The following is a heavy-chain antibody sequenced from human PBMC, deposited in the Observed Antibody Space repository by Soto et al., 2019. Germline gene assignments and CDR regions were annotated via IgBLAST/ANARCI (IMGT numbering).Heavy chain of an antibody. J-gene: IGHJ3*02. CDR1: GGSISSCFYS. CDR2: IYHSGST. CDR3: GRGDYANAFDI. Sequence: SETLSLTCTVSGGSISSCFYSWNWIRQPPGKGLEWIGNIYHSGSTYYNASLKSRVTISVDRSKNQFSLKLSSVTAADTAVYYCGRGDYANAFDIWGQGTMVTVSS. D-gene: IGHD4-17*01. V-gene: IGHV4-30-2*01.